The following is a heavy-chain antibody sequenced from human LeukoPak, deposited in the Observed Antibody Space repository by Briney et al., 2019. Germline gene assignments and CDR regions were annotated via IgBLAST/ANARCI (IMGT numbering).Heavy chain of an antibody. CDR1: GGSISSYY. CDR2: IYYSGST. V-gene: IGHV4-59*01. CDR3: ARAPYSSGWYPYYYGMDV. D-gene: IGHD6-19*01. J-gene: IGHJ6*02. Sequence: SETLSLTCTVSGGSISSYYWSWIRQPPGKGLEWIGYIYYSGSTNYNPPLKSRVTISVDTSKNQFSLKLSSVTAADTAVYYCARAPYSSGWYPYYYGMDVWGQGTTVTVSS.